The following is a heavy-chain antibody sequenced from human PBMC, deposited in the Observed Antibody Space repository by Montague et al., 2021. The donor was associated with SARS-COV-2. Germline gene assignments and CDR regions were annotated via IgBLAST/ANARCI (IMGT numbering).Heavy chain of an antibody. Sequence: SRSLSLSASGFIFSSYETNWVRQAPGKGLEWISYISSSGGGSTKHYTGSVKGRFTISRDNAKNSLYLQMNSLRVEDTAIYYCARDRDWDDWCGMDVWGQGTTVTVSS. CDR3: ARDRDWDDWCGMDV. V-gene: IGHV3-48*03. CDR2: ISSSGGGSTK. D-gene: IGHD2-21*01. J-gene: IGHJ6*02. CDR1: GFIFSSYE.